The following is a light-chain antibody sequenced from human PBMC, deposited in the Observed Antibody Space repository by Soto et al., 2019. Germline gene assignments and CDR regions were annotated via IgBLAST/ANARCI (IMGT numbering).Light chain of an antibody. Sequence: DIVMTQPPDSLAVSLGERATVSCKFSQTISSTSINKTYLAWYQQRQGQPPKLIIYWASIRGSGVPDRLSGSGFGTDCTLTISSLQKEDGAVYYCQQYFRYTLTFGGGTKVDIK. V-gene: IGKV4-1*01. J-gene: IGKJ4*01. CDR3: QQYFRYTLT. CDR1: QTISSTSINKTY. CDR2: WAS.